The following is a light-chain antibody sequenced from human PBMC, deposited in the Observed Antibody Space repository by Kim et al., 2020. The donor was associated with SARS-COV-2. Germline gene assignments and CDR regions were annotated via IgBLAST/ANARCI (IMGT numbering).Light chain of an antibody. V-gene: IGLV3-19*01. Sequence: SSELTQGPSVSVALGQTVWISCQGDSLRTYFAYWYQQKPGQAPKLVIYGKDKRPSGIPARFSGSGSGNTASLTITGPQAEDEADYYCASRDSSGNLFVFGSGTKVTVL. J-gene: IGLJ1*01. CDR2: GKD. CDR1: SLRTYF. CDR3: ASRDSSGNLFV.